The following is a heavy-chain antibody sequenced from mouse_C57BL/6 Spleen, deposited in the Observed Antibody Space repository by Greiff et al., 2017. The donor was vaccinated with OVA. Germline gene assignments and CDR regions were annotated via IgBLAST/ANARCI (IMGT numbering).Heavy chain of an antibody. J-gene: IGHJ2*01. Sequence: EVKLMESGGGLVQPKGSLKLSCAASGFSFNTYDMNWVRQAPGKGLEWVARIRSKSNNYATYYADSVKDRFTISRDDSESMLYLQMNNLKTEDTAMYYCVRQDSSYQFDYWGQGTTLTVSS. V-gene: IGHV10-1*01. CDR3: VRQDSSYQFDY. CDR1: GFSFNTYD. CDR2: IRSKSNNYAT. D-gene: IGHD1-1*01.